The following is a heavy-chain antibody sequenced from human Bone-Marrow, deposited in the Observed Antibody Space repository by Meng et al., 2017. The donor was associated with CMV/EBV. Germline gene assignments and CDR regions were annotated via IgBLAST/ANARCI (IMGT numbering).Heavy chain of an antibody. D-gene: IGHD3-10*01. V-gene: IGHV3-23*03. CDR2: IYSGGSST. Sequence: GESLKISCAASGFTFSSYAMSWVRQTPGKGLEWVSVIYSGGSSTYYADSVKGRFTISRDNSKNTLYLQMNSLRAEDTAVYYCARGLNHKDNVLLWFGDPWGQGTLVTVSS. CDR1: GFTFSSYA. CDR3: ARGLNHKDNVLLWFGDP. J-gene: IGHJ5*02.